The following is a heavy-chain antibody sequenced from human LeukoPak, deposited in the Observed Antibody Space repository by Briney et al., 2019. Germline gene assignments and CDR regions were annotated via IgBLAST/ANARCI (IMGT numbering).Heavy chain of an antibody. Sequence: PSETLSLTCAVYGGSFSGYYWSWIRQPPGKGLEWIGEINHSGSTNYNPSLKSRVTISVDTSKNQFSLKLSSVTAADTAAYYCARGRSWGLFDYWGQGTLVTVSS. D-gene: IGHD7-27*01. CDR1: GGSFSGYY. J-gene: IGHJ4*02. CDR2: INHSGST. CDR3: ARGRSWGLFDY. V-gene: IGHV4-34*01.